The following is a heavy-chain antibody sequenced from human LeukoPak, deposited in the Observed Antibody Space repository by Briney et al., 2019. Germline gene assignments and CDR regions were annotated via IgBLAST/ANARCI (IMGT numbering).Heavy chain of an antibody. Sequence: ASVKVSCKVSGYTLTKLSMHWVRQAPGKGLEWMGGFDPEDGETIYAQKFQGRVTMTEDTSTDTAYMELSSLRSEDTAVYYCATEFLNYDILTGPKPMDVWGKGTTVTVSS. V-gene: IGHV1-24*01. CDR1: GYTLTKLS. D-gene: IGHD3-9*01. CDR2: FDPEDGET. CDR3: ATEFLNYDILTGPKPMDV. J-gene: IGHJ6*03.